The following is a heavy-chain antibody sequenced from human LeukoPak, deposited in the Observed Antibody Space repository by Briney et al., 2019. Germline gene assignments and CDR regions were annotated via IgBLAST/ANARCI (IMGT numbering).Heavy chain of an antibody. V-gene: IGHV3-49*04. Sequence: GGSLRLSCTASGFTFGDYAMSWVRQAPGKGLEWVGFIRSKAYGGTTEYAASVKGRFTISRDDSKSIAYLQMNSLKTGDTAVYYCTRDRPGIAVAGDWGQGTLVTVSS. CDR1: GFTFGDYA. D-gene: IGHD6-19*01. J-gene: IGHJ4*02. CDR3: TRDRPGIAVAGD. CDR2: IRSKAYGGTT.